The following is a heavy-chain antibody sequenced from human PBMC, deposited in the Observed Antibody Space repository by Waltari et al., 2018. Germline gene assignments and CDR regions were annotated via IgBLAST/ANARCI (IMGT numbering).Heavy chain of an antibody. Sequence: QVQLQESGPGLVKPSETLSLTCTVSGGSISSYYWSWVRQPAGTAPGWIGRIYTSGSTNYNPSLKSRVTMSVDTSKNQFSLKLSSVTAADTAVYYCAREPPEEDCSSTSCYTAVEAFDIWGQGTMVTVSS. D-gene: IGHD2-2*02. V-gene: IGHV4-4*07. CDR1: GGSISSYY. CDR2: IYTSGST. CDR3: AREPPEEDCSSTSCYTAVEAFDI. J-gene: IGHJ3*02.